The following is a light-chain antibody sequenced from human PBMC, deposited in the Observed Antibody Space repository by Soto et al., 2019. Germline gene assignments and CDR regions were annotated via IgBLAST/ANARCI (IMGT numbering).Light chain of an antibody. CDR1: QSIDNY. Sequence: DIQMTQSPSSLSASVGDRVTITCRASQSIDNYLNWYQHKPGEAPKLLIYGTSTLQTGVPLRFSGSGSGTDFTLTISSLQAEDFATYFCQESYTSPAVSFGGGTKVESN. V-gene: IGKV1-39*01. CDR2: GTS. J-gene: IGKJ4*01. CDR3: QESYTSPAVS.